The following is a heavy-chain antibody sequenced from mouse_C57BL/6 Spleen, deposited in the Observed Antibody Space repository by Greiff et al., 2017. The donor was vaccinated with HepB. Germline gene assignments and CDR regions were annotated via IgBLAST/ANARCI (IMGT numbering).Heavy chain of an antibody. J-gene: IGHJ1*03. CDR2: IYPGSGST. Sequence: VQLQPPGAELVKPGASVKMSCKASGYTFTSYWITWVKQRPGQGLEWIGDIYPGSGSTNYNEKFKSKATLTVDTSSSTAYMQLSSLTSEDSAVYYCARRGVGYFDVWGTGTTVTVSS. V-gene: IGHV1-55*01. CDR1: GYTFTSYW. D-gene: IGHD1-1*01. CDR3: ARRGVGYFDV.